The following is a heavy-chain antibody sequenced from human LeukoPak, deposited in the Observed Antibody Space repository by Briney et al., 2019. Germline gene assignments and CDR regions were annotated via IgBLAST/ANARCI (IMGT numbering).Heavy chain of an antibody. CDR1: GFTFSSYG. V-gene: IGHV3-30*18. CDR2: ISYDGSNK. J-gene: IGHJ5*02. D-gene: IGHD3-10*01. Sequence: PGGSLRLSCAASGFTFSSYGMHWVRQASGKGLEWVAVISYDGSNKYYADSVKGRFTISRDNSKNTLYLQMNSLRAEDTAVYYCAKDLSVWFGELDPWGQGTLVTVSS. CDR3: AKDLSVWFGELDP.